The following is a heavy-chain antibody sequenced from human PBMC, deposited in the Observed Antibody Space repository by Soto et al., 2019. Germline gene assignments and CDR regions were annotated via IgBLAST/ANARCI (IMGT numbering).Heavy chain of an antibody. CDR3: ARDPTDYTGGFDY. CDR1: GGSMSPGDYY. J-gene: IGHJ4*02. V-gene: IGHV4-31*01. D-gene: IGHD4-4*01. CDR2: IHYRWTS. Sequence: SETLSLTCSVSGGSMSPGDYYWNWIRQHPGKGLEWIGSIHYRWTSYYNPALKHPVTLSVDTSKNQFSLKLSSVTAADTAVYYCARDPTDYTGGFDYWGQGTPVTVSS.